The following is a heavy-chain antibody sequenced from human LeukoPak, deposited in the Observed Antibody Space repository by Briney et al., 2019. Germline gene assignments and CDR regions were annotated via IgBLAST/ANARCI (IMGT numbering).Heavy chain of an antibody. CDR1: GGSISTSIFY. V-gene: IGHV4-39*01. D-gene: IGHD3-22*01. J-gene: IGHJ5*02. Sequence: PSETLSLTCTVSGGSISTSIFYWNWIRQPPGKGLEWIGSIYYSGSTYYNPSLKSRVTISVDTSKNQFSLKLSSVTAADTAVYYCARDDSSGYYTRFDPWGQGTLVTVSS. CDR3: ARDDSSGYYTRFDP. CDR2: IYYSGST.